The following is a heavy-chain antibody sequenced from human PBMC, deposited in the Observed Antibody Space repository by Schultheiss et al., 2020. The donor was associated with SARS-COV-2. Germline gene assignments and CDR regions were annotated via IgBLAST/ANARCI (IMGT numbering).Heavy chain of an antibody. CDR2: IWYDGSNK. D-gene: IGHD1-26*01. CDR1: GFTFSSYE. V-gene: IGHV3-33*08. J-gene: IGHJ6*02. Sequence: GGSLRLSCAASGFTFSSYEMNWVRQAPGKGLEWVAVIWYDGSNKYYADSVKGRFTISRDNAKNSLYLQMNSLRAEDTAVYYCARDFTGRTYPKWDMDVWGQGTTVTVSS. CDR3: ARDFTGRTYPKWDMDV.